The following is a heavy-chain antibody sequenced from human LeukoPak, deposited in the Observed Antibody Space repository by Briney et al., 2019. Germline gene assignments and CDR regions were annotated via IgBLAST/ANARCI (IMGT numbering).Heavy chain of an antibody. J-gene: IGHJ5*02. V-gene: IGHV4-34*01. Sequence: SETLSLTCAVYGGSFSGYYWSWIRQPPGKGLEWIGEINHSGNTNYNPSLKSRVTISVDTSKNQFSLKLSSVTAADRAVYYCARGVAGDFWSGYYTGPNWFDPWGQGTLVTVSS. D-gene: IGHD3-3*01. CDR1: GGSFSGYY. CDR3: ARGVAGDFWSGYYTGPNWFDP. CDR2: INHSGNT.